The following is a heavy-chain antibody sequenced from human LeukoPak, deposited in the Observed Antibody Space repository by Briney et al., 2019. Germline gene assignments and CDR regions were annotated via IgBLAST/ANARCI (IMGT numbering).Heavy chain of an antibody. D-gene: IGHD2-2*01. V-gene: IGHV3-30*02. CDR1: GFTFSSYG. CDR2: IRYDGSNK. Sequence: GGSLRLSCAASGFTFSSYGMHWVRQAPGKGLEWVAFIRYDGSNKYYADSVKGRFTISRDNSKNTLYLQMNSLRAEDTAVYYCAKVRVVPAAMRYYYYMDVWGKGTTVTVSS. J-gene: IGHJ6*03. CDR3: AKVRVVPAAMRYYYYMDV.